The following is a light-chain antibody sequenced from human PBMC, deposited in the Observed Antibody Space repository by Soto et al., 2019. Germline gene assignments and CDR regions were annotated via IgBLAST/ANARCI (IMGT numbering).Light chain of an antibody. Sequence: QSVLTQPASVSGSPGQSITISCTGTSSDVGGYNYVSWYQQHPGKAPKLMIYDVSNRPSGVYNRFSGSKSGNTASLTISGLHADDEADYYCSSYTSSSTFYVFGTGTKVAVL. CDR2: DVS. CDR1: SSDVGGYNY. J-gene: IGLJ1*01. CDR3: SSYTSSSTFYV. V-gene: IGLV2-14*01.